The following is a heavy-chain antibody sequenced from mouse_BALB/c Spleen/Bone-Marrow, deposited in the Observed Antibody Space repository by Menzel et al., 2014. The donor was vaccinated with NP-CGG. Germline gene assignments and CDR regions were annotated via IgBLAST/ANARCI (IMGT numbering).Heavy chain of an antibody. Sequence: VQLVESGAELVKPGASVRLSCKASGYSFTTYWIHWVKQRPGQGLEWIGEINPSNGRTNYNEKFKSKATLTVDKSSSTAYMQLSSLTSEDSAVYYCARYDGPAWFAYWGQGTLVTVPA. CDR1: GYSFTTYW. CDR2: INPSNGRT. V-gene: IGHV1S81*02. CDR3: ARYDGPAWFAY. J-gene: IGHJ3*01. D-gene: IGHD2-3*01.